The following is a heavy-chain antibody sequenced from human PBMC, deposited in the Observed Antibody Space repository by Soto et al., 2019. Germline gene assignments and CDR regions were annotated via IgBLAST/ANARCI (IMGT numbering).Heavy chain of an antibody. Sequence: GGSLRLSCAASGFTFSRYGIHWVRQATGKGLEWVSAIGSAGDTHYAGSAKGRFTISRENAKTSAYLQMNSLRAEDTAVYYCARPIYGDYAFDSWGQGTLVTVSS. V-gene: IGHV3-13*01. D-gene: IGHD4-17*01. CDR2: IGSAGDT. CDR1: GFTFSRYG. J-gene: IGHJ4*02. CDR3: ARPIYGDYAFDS.